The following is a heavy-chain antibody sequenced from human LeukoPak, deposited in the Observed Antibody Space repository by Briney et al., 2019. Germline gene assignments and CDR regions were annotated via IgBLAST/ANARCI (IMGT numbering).Heavy chain of an antibody. J-gene: IGHJ4*02. V-gene: IGHV3-23*01. CDR2: ISGSGGST. Sequence: GGSLRLSCAASGFTFSSYAMSWVRQAPGKGLEWVSAISGSGGSTYYADSVKGRFTISSDNSKSTVYLQMNYLRAEDTAVYYCAKTGPGSGWARYYFEFWGQGALVTVSS. D-gene: IGHD6-19*01. CDR3: AKTGPGSGWARYYFEF. CDR1: GFTFSSYA.